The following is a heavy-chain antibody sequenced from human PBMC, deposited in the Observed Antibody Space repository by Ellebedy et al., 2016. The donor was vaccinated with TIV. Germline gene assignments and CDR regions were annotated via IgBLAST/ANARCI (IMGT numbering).Heavy chain of an antibody. CDR3: ARVRDSSGWYLDY. Sequence: GESLKISCAGPEYSFSSSAMSWVRQAPGKGLEWVAVISYDGSNKYYADSVKGRFTISRDNSKNTLYLQMNSLRAEDTAVYYCARVRDSSGWYLDYWGQGTLVTVSS. CDR1: EYSFSSSA. CDR2: ISYDGSNK. J-gene: IGHJ4*02. V-gene: IGHV3-30-3*01. D-gene: IGHD6-19*01.